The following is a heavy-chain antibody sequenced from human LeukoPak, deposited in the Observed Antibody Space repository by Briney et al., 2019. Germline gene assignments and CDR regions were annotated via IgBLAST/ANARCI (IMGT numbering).Heavy chain of an antibody. CDR3: ARRESSGRFDY. Sequence: PGGSLRLSCAASGSTFSSYSMNWVRQAPGKGLEWVSSISSSSYDINYTDSMKGRFTISRDNAKNSLYLQMNSLRVEDTAVYYCARRESSGRFDYWGQGTLVTVSS. V-gene: IGHV3-21*01. D-gene: IGHD6-19*01. CDR2: ISSSSYDI. CDR1: GSTFSSYS. J-gene: IGHJ4*02.